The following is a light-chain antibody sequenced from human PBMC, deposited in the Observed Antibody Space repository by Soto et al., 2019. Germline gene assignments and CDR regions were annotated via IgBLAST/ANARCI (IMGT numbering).Light chain of an antibody. Sequence: DIVMTQSPLSLPVTPGEPASISCRSSQSLLHSNGYNYLDWYLQKPGQSPQLLIYLGSNRASGVPDRFSGSGSGTDFTLKISRVEAEDVGLYYCMQALQTLGTFGQGTRLEIK. V-gene: IGKV2-28*01. J-gene: IGKJ5*01. CDR3: MQALQTLGT. CDR2: LGS. CDR1: QSLLHSNGYNY.